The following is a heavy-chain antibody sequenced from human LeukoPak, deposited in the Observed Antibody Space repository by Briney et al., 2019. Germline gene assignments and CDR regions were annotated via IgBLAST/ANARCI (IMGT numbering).Heavy chain of an antibody. CDR1: GYSLSRCYY. V-gene: IGHV4-38-2*01. CDR2: IYHSGST. J-gene: IGHJ4*02. D-gene: IGHD6-19*01. Sequence: PLETLSLTCAVSGYSLSRCYYWGWIPPPPREGPEWIGSIYHSGSTYYNPSLKSRVTISVDTSKNQFSLKLSSVTAADTVVYYCATIAVAVHFDYWGQGTLVTVSS. CDR3: ATIAVAVHFDY.